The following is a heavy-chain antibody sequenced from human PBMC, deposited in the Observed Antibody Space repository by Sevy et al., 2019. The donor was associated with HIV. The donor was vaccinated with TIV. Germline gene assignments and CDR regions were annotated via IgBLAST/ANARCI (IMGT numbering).Heavy chain of an antibody. Sequence: GGSLRLSCAASGFTFSSYSMNWVRQAPGKGLEWVSSISSSSSYIYYADSVKGRFTISRDNAKNSLYLQMNSLRAEDTAVYYCARESVLLWFGELSHGMDVWDQGTTVTVSS. V-gene: IGHV3-21*01. D-gene: IGHD3-10*01. CDR1: GFTFSSYS. J-gene: IGHJ6*02. CDR3: ARESVLLWFGELSHGMDV. CDR2: ISSSSSYI.